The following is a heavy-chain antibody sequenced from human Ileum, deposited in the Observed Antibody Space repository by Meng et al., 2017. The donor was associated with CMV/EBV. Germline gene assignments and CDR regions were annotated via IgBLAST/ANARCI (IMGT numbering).Heavy chain of an antibody. V-gene: IGHV4-39*07. CDR3: AKDLPRGPSDY. CDR1: GPSFTNDNDY. J-gene: IGHJ4*02. Sequence: QLQESAPGLVQPSETLSLICTVSGPSFTNDNDYWAWIRQSPGKGLEWIGSVHNNGGTYHNPSLRSRVTISVDTSKHQFSLRMNSVTAADTAIYYCAKDLPRGPSDYWSQGTLVTVSS. CDR2: VHNNGGT. D-gene: IGHD3-10*01.